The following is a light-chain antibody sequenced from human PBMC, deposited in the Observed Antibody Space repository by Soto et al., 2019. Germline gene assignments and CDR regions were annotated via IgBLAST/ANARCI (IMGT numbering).Light chain of an antibody. CDR3: HQRQSWPRT. Sequence: EIVMTQSPATLSVSPGERATLSCRASQYINTRLAWYQHRPGQAPRLLIYQTSIRAPGIPARFSASGSGTDFTLTISDVQPEDFALYYCHQRQSWPRTFGQGTKVDI. J-gene: IGKJ1*01. V-gene: IGKV3D-15*03. CDR1: QYINTR. CDR2: QTS.